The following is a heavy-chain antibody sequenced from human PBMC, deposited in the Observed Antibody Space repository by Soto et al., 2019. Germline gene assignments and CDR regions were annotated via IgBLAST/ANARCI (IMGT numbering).Heavy chain of an antibody. CDR3: THSRVVISDNFDY. CDR1: GFSLNTNGVG. V-gene: IGHV2-5*02. Sequence: QITLKESGPALVKPTQTLTLTCTFSGFSLNTNGVGVGWIRQPPGKALEWLAVIYWDDDKRYSPSLESRLSISKDTYKNQVVLTLTNMDPVDTATYYCTHSRVVISDNFDYWGQGTLVTVSS. J-gene: IGHJ4*02. D-gene: IGHD3-3*01. CDR2: IYWDDDK.